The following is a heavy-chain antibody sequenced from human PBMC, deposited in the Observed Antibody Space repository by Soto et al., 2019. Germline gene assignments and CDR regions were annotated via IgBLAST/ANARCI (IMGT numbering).Heavy chain of an antibody. CDR1: GFTFSSYA. Sequence: PGGSLRLSCVASGFTFSSYAMSWVRQAPGKGLDWVSAISGSGVSTYYADSVKGRFTISRDNSKNTLYLQMNSLRAEDTAVYYCARGIAVADKPLFDYWGQGTLVTVSS. CDR3: ARGIAVADKPLFDY. V-gene: IGHV3-23*01. CDR2: ISGSGVST. J-gene: IGHJ4*02. D-gene: IGHD6-19*01.